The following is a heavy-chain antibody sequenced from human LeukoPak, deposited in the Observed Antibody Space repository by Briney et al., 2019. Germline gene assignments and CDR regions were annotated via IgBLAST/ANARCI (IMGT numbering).Heavy chain of an antibody. J-gene: IGHJ3*02. V-gene: IGHV1-2*04. CDR1: GYTFTGYY. CDR2: INPNSGGT. Sequence: ASVKVSCKASGYTFTGYYMHWVRQAPGQGLEWMGWINPNSGGTNYAQKFQGWVTMTRDTSISTAYMELSRLRSDDTAVYYCARHSSGWYLGAFDIWGQGTMVTVSS. D-gene: IGHD6-13*01. CDR3: ARHSSGWYLGAFDI.